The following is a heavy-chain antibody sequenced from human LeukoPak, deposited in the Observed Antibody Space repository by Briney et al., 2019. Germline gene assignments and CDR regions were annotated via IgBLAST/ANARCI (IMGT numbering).Heavy chain of an antibody. V-gene: IGHV4-39*07. CDR1: GGSISSSSYY. CDR3: AREAFTTVTSATDAFDI. CDR2: ISGSGTI. D-gene: IGHD4-17*01. Sequence: PSETLSLTCTVSGGSISSSSYYWGWIRQPPGKGLEWIGRISGSGTITYNPALQSRLTISIDTSKNQFSLKLMSVTAADTAVYYCAREAFTTVTSATDAFDIWGQGTMVTVSS. J-gene: IGHJ3*02.